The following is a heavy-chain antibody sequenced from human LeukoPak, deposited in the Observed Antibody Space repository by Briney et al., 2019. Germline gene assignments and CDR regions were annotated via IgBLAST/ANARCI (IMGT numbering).Heavy chain of an antibody. J-gene: IGHJ4*02. CDR1: GFTFSLYG. CDR3: ARGAEVEMATIDY. V-gene: IGHV3-33*01. CDR2: IWYDGSNK. Sequence: PGGSQRLSCAASGFTFSLYGMHWVRQAPGKGLEWVAVIWYDGSNKYYADSVKGRFTISRDNSKNTLYLQMNSLGAEDTAVYYCARGAEVEMATIDYWGQGTLVTVSS. D-gene: IGHD5-24*01.